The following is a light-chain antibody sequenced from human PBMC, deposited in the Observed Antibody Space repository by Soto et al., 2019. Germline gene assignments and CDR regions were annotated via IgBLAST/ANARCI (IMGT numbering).Light chain of an antibody. CDR3: LSFTSTNTHV. Sequence: LTRPAAVSGSAGPSVTSSWTGTGSDFGSYKFVSWYQHHPGKVPKVIIYETSKRPSGVSDRFSGSKSGNTASLTISGLQAEDQADYYCLSFTSTNTHVFGSGTKVTAL. J-gene: IGLJ1*01. V-gene: IGLV2-23*01. CDR1: GSDFGSYKF. CDR2: ETS.